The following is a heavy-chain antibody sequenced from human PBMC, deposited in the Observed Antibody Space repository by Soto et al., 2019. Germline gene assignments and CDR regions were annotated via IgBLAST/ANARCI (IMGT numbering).Heavy chain of an antibody. Sequence: ASVKVSCTASGYTFTSYGINWVRQAPGQGLEWMGWISAYNGNTNYAQKLQGRVTMTRDTSTSTAYMELRSLRSDDTAVYYCARYCTGGGDCYTLGGFDYWGQGTLVTVSS. CDR2: ISAYNGNT. CDR3: ARYCTGGGDCYTLGGFDY. D-gene: IGHD2-21*01. J-gene: IGHJ4*02. V-gene: IGHV1-18*01. CDR1: GYTFTSYG.